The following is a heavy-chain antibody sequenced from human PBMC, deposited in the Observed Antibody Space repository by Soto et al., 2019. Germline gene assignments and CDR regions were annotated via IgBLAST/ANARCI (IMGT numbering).Heavy chain of an antibody. D-gene: IGHD2-2*01. Sequence: PSETLSLTCTVSGGSISSSSYYWGWIRQPPGKGLEWIGSIYYSGSTYYNPSLKSRVTISVDTSKNQFSLKLSSVTAADTAVYYCARPVVPAAMEVYFDYWGQGTLVTVSS. J-gene: IGHJ4*02. V-gene: IGHV4-39*01. CDR3: ARPVVPAAMEVYFDY. CDR2: IYYSGST. CDR1: GGSISSSSYY.